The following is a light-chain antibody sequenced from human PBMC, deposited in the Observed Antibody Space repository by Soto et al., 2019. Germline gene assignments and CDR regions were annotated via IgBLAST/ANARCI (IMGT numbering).Light chain of an antibody. CDR2: EAS. V-gene: IGLV2-8*01. J-gene: IGLJ3*02. CDR3: TSYAGSNIWV. CDR1: SSDVGAYNY. Sequence: QSVLTQPPSASGSPGQSVTISCTGTSSDVGAYNYVSWYQQYPGKAPKLMIYEASKRPSGVPDRFSGSKSGKTASLTVSGLQPEDEADYYCTSYAGSNIWVFGGGTQLTVL.